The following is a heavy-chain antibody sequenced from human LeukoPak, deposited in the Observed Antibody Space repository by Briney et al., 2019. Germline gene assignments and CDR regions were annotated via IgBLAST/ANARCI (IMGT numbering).Heavy chain of an antibody. J-gene: IGHJ4*02. Sequence: PSETLSLTCTVSGGSISNYYWSWIRQPPGKGLEWIGYIYYSGSTNYNPSLKSRVTISVDTSKNQYSLKLSSVTAADTAVYYCARLVSLFSFDYWGQGTLVTVSS. V-gene: IGHV4-59*01. D-gene: IGHD2-2*01. CDR3: ARLVSLFSFDY. CDR2: IYYSGST. CDR1: GGSISNYY.